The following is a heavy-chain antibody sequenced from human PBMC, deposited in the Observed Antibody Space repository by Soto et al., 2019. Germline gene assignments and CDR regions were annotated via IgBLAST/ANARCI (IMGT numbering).Heavy chain of an antibody. D-gene: IGHD2-15*01. J-gene: IGHJ6*02. CDR1: GYTFTSYG. V-gene: IGHV1-18*01. Sequence: ASVKVSCKASGYTFTSYGISWVRQAPGQGLEWMGWISAYNGNTNYAQKLQGRVTMTTDTSTSTAYMELRSLRSDDTAVYYCAREYCSGGSCLRSYYYYGMDVWGQGTTVTVS. CDR2: ISAYNGNT. CDR3: AREYCSGGSCLRSYYYYGMDV.